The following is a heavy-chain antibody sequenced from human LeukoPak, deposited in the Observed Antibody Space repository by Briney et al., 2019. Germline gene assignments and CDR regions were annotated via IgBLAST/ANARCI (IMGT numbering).Heavy chain of an antibody. D-gene: IGHD2-21*01. V-gene: IGHV3-7*01. CDR1: GFTFSSYW. CDR3: ARYCGGDCFGMDV. Sequence: GGSLRLSCTASGFTFSSYWMSWVRQAPGTGLEWVANINQDGSEKYSVDSVKGRFTISRDNAKNSLYLQMNSLRAEDTAAYYCARYCGGDCFGMDVWGQGTTVTVSS. J-gene: IGHJ6*02. CDR2: INQDGSEK.